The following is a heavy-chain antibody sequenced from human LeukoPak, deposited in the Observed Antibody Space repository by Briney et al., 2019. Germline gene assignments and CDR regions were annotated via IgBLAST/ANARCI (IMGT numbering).Heavy chain of an antibody. V-gene: IGHV3-30*18. CDR1: GFSFNNYG. CDR3: AKPRVSIGSHFDY. Sequence: GGSLRLSCAASGFSFNNYGMHWVRQAPGRGLEWVAMIPYDGSSEKYADFVKGRFTISRDNSKNTLYLQMNSPRDGDTALYYCAKPRVSIGSHFDYWGQGTLVTVSS. CDR2: IPYDGSSE. J-gene: IGHJ4*02. D-gene: IGHD2-15*01.